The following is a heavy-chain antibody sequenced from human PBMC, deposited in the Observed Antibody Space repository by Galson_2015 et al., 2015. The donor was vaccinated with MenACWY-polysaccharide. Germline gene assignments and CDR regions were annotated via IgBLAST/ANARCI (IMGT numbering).Heavy chain of an antibody. J-gene: IGHJ4*02. D-gene: IGHD2-2*01. Sequence: SLRLSCAASGFTFSDYYMSWIRQAPGKGLEWVPYISGGGSTIYYGDSVKGRFTISRDNAKNSLYLQMNSLRVEDTAVYYCARECSSTNCYIDYWGQGTLVTVSS. CDR1: GFTFSDYY. V-gene: IGHV3-11*01. CDR2: ISGGGSTI. CDR3: ARECSSTNCYIDY.